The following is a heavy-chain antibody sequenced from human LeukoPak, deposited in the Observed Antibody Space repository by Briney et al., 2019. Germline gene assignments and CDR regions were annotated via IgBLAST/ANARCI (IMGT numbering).Heavy chain of an antibody. CDR1: GFTFDDYG. Sequence: PGGSLRLSCAASGFTFDDYGMSWVRQAPGKGLEWVSGINWNGGSTGYADSVKGRFTISRDNSKNTLYLQMNSLRVEDTAVYFCAKAGSGSYYGEYFQHWGQGTRVTVSS. D-gene: IGHD1-26*01. J-gene: IGHJ1*01. V-gene: IGHV3-20*04. CDR3: AKAGSGSYYGEYFQH. CDR2: INWNGGST.